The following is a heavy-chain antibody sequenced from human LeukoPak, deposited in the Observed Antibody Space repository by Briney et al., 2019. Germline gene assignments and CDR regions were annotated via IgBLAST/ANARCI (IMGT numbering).Heavy chain of an antibody. CDR3: ARTGAGYYYYYMDV. D-gene: IGHD1-26*01. CDR2: IYRSGST. V-gene: IGHV4-38-2*02. CDR1: GYSISSGYY. Sequence: PSETLSLTCIVSGYSISSGYYWGWIRQPPGKVLEWIGTIYRSGSTYSNPSLRGRVTISVDTSKNQFSLKLSSVTAADTAVYYCARTGAGYYYYYMDVWGKGTTVTVSS. J-gene: IGHJ6*03.